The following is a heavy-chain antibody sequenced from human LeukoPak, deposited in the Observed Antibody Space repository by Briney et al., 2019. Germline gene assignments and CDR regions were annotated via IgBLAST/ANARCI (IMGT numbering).Heavy chain of an antibody. Sequence: SETLSLTCAVYGGSFSGYYWSWIRQPPGKGLEWIGEINHSGSTNYNPSLKSRVTISVDTSKNQFSLKLSSVTAADTAVYYYARQPRWRYDSSGYYPRRGYYFDYWGQGTLVTVSS. J-gene: IGHJ4*02. CDR3: ARQPRWRYDSSGYYPRRGYYFDY. D-gene: IGHD3-22*01. V-gene: IGHV4-34*01. CDR1: GGSFSGYY. CDR2: INHSGST.